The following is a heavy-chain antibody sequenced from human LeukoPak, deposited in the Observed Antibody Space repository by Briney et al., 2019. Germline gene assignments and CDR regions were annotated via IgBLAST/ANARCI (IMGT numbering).Heavy chain of an antibody. D-gene: IGHD1-14*01. CDR1: GGSLSSSYS. CDR2: IIPILGTS. V-gene: IGHV1-69*05. J-gene: IGHJ6*03. CDR3: VSRGEPVPPHYYYMDV. Sequence: RASVKVSCKASGGSLSSSYSVSWVRQAPGQGLEWMAGIIPILGTSNYAQKFQGRVTLTTDESTSTVYMELSSLRSDDTAVHYCVSRGEPVPPHYYYMDVWGKGTTVTVSS.